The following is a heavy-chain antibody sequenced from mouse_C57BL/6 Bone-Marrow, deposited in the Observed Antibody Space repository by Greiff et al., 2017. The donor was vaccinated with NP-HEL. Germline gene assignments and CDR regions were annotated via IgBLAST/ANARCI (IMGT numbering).Heavy chain of an antibody. CDR1: GYTFTSYW. CDR2: IDPSDSYT. CDR3: ARGLRSTMIKGIMDY. J-gene: IGHJ4*01. D-gene: IGHD2-4*01. V-gene: IGHV1-59*01. Sequence: QVQLQQPGAELVRPGTSVKLSCKASGYTFTSYWMHWVKQRPGQGLEWIGVIDPSDSYTNYNQKFKGKATLPVDTSSSTAYMQLSSLTSEDSAVYYCARGLRSTMIKGIMDYWGQGTSVTVSS.